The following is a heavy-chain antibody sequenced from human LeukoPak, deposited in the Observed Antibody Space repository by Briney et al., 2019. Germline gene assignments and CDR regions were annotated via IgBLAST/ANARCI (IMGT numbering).Heavy chain of an antibody. V-gene: IGHV5-10-1*01. D-gene: IGHD6-13*01. CDR2: IDHSDSYT. J-gene: IGHJ4*02. Sequence: GEALRISCKGSGYSFTSYWISWVRQMPGKGLEWMGRIDHSDSYTNYSPSFQGHVTISAAKSISTAYLQWSSLRASDTAMYYCARHRIAAARIVFDYWGQGTLVTVSS. CDR3: ARHRIAAARIVFDY. CDR1: GYSFTSYW.